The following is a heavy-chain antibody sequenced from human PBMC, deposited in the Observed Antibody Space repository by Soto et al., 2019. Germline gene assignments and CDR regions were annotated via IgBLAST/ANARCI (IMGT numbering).Heavy chain of an antibody. Sequence: SETLSLTCTVSGGSISSYYWSWIRQPPGKGLEWIGYIYYSGSTNYNPSLKSRVTISVDTSKNQFSLKLSSVTAADTAVYYCARHGCSSTSCPTYYYYYYMDVWGKGTTVTVSS. V-gene: IGHV4-59*08. CDR2: IYYSGST. D-gene: IGHD2-2*01. J-gene: IGHJ6*03. CDR1: GGSISSYY. CDR3: ARHGCSSTSCPTYYYYYYMDV.